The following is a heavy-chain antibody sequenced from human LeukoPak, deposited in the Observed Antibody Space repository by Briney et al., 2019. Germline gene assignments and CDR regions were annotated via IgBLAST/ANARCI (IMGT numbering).Heavy chain of an antibody. J-gene: IGHJ4*02. CDR2: IYTSGST. CDR1: GASITSYY. V-gene: IGHV4-4*09. CDR3: ARHPVLWQFAD. Sequence: PSETLSLTCTVSGASITSYYWSWIRQPPGKGLEWIGYIYTSGSTNYNPSLKSRVTISVDTSKSQLSLKLSSVTAADTAVYFCARHPVLWQFADWGQGTLVTVSS. D-gene: IGHD3-10*01.